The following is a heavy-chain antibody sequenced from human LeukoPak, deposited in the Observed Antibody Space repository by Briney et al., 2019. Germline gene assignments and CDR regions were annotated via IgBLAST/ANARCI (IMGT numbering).Heavy chain of an antibody. J-gene: IGHJ5*02. CDR2: IYYSGST. D-gene: IGHD6-6*01. CDR3: ARSAAQNWIDP. Sequence: SETLSLTCTVSGGSISSGGYYWSWIRQHPGKGLEWIGFIYYSGSTYYNPSLKSRVTISVDTSKNQFSLKLSSVTAADTAVYYCARSAAQNWIDPWGQGTLVTVSS. V-gene: IGHV4-31*03. CDR1: GGSISSGGYY.